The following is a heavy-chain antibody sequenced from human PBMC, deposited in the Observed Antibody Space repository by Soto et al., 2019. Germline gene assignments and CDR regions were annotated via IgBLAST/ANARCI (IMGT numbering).Heavy chain of an antibody. CDR1: GFTFGSYN. CDR3: VNAVCGGRCAEQVFDW. CDR2: ISSSSSAV. V-gene: IGHV3-48*01. J-gene: IGHJ4*02. D-gene: IGHD2-15*01. Sequence: EVQLVESGGGLVQPGGSLRLSCAASGFTFGSYNMNWVRQPPGKGLEWLSYISSSSSAVYYADSVEGRFTISRDNSKNSLYLEMNSLRAEDTAVYYCVNAVCGGRCAEQVFDWWGQGTLVTVSS.